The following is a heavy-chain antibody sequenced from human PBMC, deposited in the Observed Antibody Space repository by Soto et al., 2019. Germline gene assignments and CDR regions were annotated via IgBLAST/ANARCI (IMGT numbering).Heavy chain of an antibody. CDR2: INDDGSFT. Sequence: PGGSLRLSCAASGFTFSRHWMHWVRQAPGKGLVWVSRINDDGSFTDYADSVRGRFTISRDDAKNTLILQMNSLRVDDTAVYYCVRGTSAWSGKDYWGHGTLVTVPS. D-gene: IGHD6-19*01. V-gene: IGHV3-74*01. CDR3: VRGTSAWSGKDY. CDR1: GFTFSRHW. J-gene: IGHJ4*01.